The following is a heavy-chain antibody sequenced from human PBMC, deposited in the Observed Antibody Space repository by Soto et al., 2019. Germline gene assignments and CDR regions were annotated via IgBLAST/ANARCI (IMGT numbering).Heavy chain of an antibody. CDR3: AREGRTQGLDY. D-gene: IGHD1-7*01. J-gene: IGHJ4*02. CDR1: GGTFSSYA. Sequence: QVQLVQSGAEVKKPGSSVKVSCKASGGTFSSYAISWVRQAPGQGLEWMGGIIPLFGTANYAQQFQGRVTITADEVTSTAYMALSSRRSEDTAVYYCAREGRTQGLDYCGQGTLVTV. CDR2: IIPLFGTA. V-gene: IGHV1-69*01.